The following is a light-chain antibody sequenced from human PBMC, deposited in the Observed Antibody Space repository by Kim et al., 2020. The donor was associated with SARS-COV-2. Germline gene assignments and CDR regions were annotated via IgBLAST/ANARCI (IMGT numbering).Light chain of an antibody. CDR3: QSRDSGGYVV. CDR2: GRN. J-gene: IGLJ2*01. V-gene: IGLV3-19*01. CDR1: SLRSYY. Sequence: SSELTQDPAVSVALGQTVKITCQGDSLRSYYASWYQQKPRQAPVLVIYGRNNRPSGIPDRFSGSTSGNTASLTISGAQAEDEADFCCQSRDSGGYVVFGGGTQLTVL.